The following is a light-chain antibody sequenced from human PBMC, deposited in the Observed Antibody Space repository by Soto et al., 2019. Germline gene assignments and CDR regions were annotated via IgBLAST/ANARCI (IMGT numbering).Light chain of an antibody. V-gene: IGLV7-46*01. CDR3: LLSYSVGRV. CDR1: TGAVTGGHY. CDR2: DTT. Sequence: QAVVTQEPSLTVSPGGTVTLTCGSSTGAVTGGHYPYWFQQKPGQAPRTLIYDTTYKHSWTPARFSGSLLGGKAALTLSGALPEDEAEYYCLLSYSVGRVFGGGTKLTVL. J-gene: IGLJ3*02.